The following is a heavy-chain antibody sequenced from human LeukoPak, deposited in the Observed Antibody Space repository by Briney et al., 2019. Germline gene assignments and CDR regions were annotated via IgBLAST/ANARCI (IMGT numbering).Heavy chain of an antibody. J-gene: IGHJ6*03. CDR3: ARVLRYCSGGNCYSGGLGYMDV. CDR2: IRYDGTKK. V-gene: IGHV3-30*02. Sequence: QPGGSLRLSCAASGFTFSSYAMHWVRQAPGKGLEWVAFIRYDGTKKYYADSVKGRFTISRDNAKNSLFLQMNSLRAEDTAVYYCARVLRYCSGGNCYSGGLGYMDVWGKGTTVTISS. D-gene: IGHD2-15*01. CDR1: GFTFSSYA.